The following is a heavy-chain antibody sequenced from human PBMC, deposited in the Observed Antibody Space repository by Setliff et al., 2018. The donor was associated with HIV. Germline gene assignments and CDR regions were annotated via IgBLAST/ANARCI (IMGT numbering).Heavy chain of an antibody. CDR3: ARHTRDSYGYVWGSDNAGLYYFDY. CDR1: GGSISSGSYY. D-gene: IGHD3-16*01. J-gene: IGHJ4*02. V-gene: IGHV4-61*09. Sequence: PSETLSLTCTVSGGSISSGSYYWSWIRQPAGKGLEWIGHIYTSGSTNYNPSLKSRVTISVDTSKNQFSLKLSSVTAADTAVYYCARHTRDSYGYVWGSDNAGLYYFDYWGQGTLVTVSS. CDR2: IYTSGST.